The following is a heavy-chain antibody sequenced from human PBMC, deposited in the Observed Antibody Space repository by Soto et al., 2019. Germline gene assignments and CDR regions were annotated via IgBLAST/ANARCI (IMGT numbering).Heavy chain of an antibody. CDR2: ITPSGGNT. CDR1: GFSFSTYA. CDR3: AGRYCPNGVCYTNYYYYMDI. Sequence: VQLLESGGGLVQPGGSLRLSCAASGFSFSTYAMTWVRQAPGKGLELVSTITPSGGNTYYADSVKVRFTITRDNSENTLYLHMNSLRAEDTAVYYCAGRYCPNGVCYTNYYYYMDIWGEGTTVTVSS. V-gene: IGHV3-23*01. D-gene: IGHD2-8*01. J-gene: IGHJ6*03.